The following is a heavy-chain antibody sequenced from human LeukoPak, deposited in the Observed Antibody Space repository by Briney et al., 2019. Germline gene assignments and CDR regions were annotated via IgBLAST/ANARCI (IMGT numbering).Heavy chain of an antibody. D-gene: IGHD6-13*01. CDR1: GFAFSRYS. J-gene: IGHJ4*02. CDR2: ISSSSSTI. V-gene: IGHV3-48*02. Sequence: PGGSVRLSCAASGFAFSRYSMNWVRQAPGKGLEWVSYISSSSSTIYYADSVKGRFTISRDNAKNSLYLQMNSLRDEGTAVYYCARDVLAAAAPDYWGQGTLVTVSS. CDR3: ARDVLAAAAPDY.